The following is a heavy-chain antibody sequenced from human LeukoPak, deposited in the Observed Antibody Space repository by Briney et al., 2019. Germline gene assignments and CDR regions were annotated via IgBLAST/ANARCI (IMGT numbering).Heavy chain of an antibody. CDR1: GYTFTGYY. CDR2: INPNSGGT. J-gene: IGHJ5*02. CDR3: ARVGIAAAGTGWFDP. Sequence: ASVKVSCKASGYTFTGYYMHWVRQAPGQGPEWMGWINPNSGGTNYAQKFQGRVTMTRDTSISTAYMELSRLRSDDTAVYYCARVGIAAAGTGWFDPWGQGTLVTVSS. V-gene: IGHV1-2*02. D-gene: IGHD6-13*01.